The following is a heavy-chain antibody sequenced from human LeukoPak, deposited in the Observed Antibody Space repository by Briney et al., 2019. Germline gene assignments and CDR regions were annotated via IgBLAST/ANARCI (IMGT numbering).Heavy chain of an antibody. Sequence: GASVKVSCKASGGTLSSYAISWVRQAPGQGLEWMRGIIPIFGTANYAQKFQGRVTITADKSTSTAYMELSSLRSEDTAVYYCARGRGYYDPQRLNWFDPWGQGTLVTVSS. CDR1: GGTLSSYA. D-gene: IGHD3-22*01. J-gene: IGHJ5*02. V-gene: IGHV1-69*06. CDR2: IIPIFGTA. CDR3: ARGRGYYDPQRLNWFDP.